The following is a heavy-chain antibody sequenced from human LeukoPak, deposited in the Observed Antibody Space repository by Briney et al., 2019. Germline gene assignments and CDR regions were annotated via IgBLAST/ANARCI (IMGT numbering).Heavy chain of an antibody. V-gene: IGHV3-74*01. CDR3: ARDLTGAVFDF. CDR1: GFTFSSYW. CDR2: ITSDGSST. J-gene: IGHJ4*02. Sequence: PGGALRISCAASGFTFSSYWMHWVRQAPGKGLVCVSRITSDGSSTSYADSVRGRFTISRDNAKNTVYLQMNSLRPEDTAVYYCARDLTGAVFDFWGQGTLVTVSS. D-gene: IGHD1-26*01.